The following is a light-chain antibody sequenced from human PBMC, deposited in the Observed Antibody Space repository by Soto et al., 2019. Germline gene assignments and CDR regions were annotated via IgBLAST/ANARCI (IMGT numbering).Light chain of an antibody. Sequence: EIVMTQSPATLSVSPGERVTLSCRARQSVSSKLAWYQQKPGQAPRLLMYGASTRATGVPARFSGSGSGTEFTLSITSLQPEDSAVYYCQQYNDWPLLTFGGGTKVEIK. CDR1: QSVSSK. J-gene: IGKJ4*01. CDR3: QQYNDWPLLT. CDR2: GAS. V-gene: IGKV3-15*01.